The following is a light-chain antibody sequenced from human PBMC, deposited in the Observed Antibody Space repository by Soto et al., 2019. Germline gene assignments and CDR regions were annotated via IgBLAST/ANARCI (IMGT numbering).Light chain of an antibody. CDR2: GNS. CDR3: QSYDSSLSGWKV. Sequence: QSVLTQPPSVSGAPGQRVTISCTGSSSNIGAGYDVHWYQQLPGTAPKLLIYGNSNRPSGVPDRFSGSKSGTSVSLAITGLQAEDEADYYCQSYDSSLSGWKVFGGGTKLTVL. J-gene: IGLJ2*01. CDR1: SSNIGAGYD. V-gene: IGLV1-40*01.